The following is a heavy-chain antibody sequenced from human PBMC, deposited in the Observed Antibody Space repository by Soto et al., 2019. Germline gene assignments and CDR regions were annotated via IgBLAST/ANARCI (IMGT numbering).Heavy chain of an antibody. V-gene: IGHV4-59*01. CDR2: IYYSGST. D-gene: IGHD2-15*01. Sequence: KTSETLSLTCTVSGGSISSYYWSWIRQPPGKGLEWIGYIYYSGSTNYNPSLKSRVTISVDTSKNQFSLKLSSVTAADTAVYYCARAGGHCSGGSCYSGAYYYYGMDVWGQGTTVTVSS. CDR1: GGSISSYY. CDR3: ARAGGHCSGGSCYSGAYYYYGMDV. J-gene: IGHJ6*02.